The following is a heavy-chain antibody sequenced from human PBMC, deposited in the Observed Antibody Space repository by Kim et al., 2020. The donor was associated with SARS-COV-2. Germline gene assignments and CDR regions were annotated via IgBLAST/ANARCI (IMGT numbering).Heavy chain of an antibody. CDR3: ARHALYSSGWYGMDV. D-gene: IGHD6-19*01. CDR2: IYPGDSYT. Sequence: GESLKISCKGSGYSFTSYWIGWVRQMPGKGLEWMGIIYPGDSYTRYSPSFQGQVTISADKSISTAYLQWSSLKASDTAMYYCARHALYSSGWYGMDVWGQGTTVTVSS. V-gene: IGHV5-51*01. CDR1: GYSFTSYW. J-gene: IGHJ6*02.